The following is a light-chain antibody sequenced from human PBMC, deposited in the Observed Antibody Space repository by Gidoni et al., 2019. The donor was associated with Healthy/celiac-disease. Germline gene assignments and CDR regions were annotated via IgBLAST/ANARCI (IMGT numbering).Light chain of an antibody. CDR1: QSVSSY. J-gene: IGKJ4*01. CDR3: QQRSNWPPLT. V-gene: IGKV3-11*01. CDR2: DAS. Sequence: EIVLTQSPATLSLSPGERATLSCRASQSVSSYLAWYQQQPRQAPRLLIYDASNRATGIPARFSGSGSGTDFTLTISSLEPEDFAVYYCQQRSNWPPLTFXGXTKVEIK.